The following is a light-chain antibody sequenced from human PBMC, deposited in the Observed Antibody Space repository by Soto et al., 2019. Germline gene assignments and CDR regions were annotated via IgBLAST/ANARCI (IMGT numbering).Light chain of an antibody. V-gene: IGKV3-20*01. Sequence: VLTQSPATLSLSPGERATLSCRASESVSSFLAWYQQKPGQAPRLLIYGASTRATGIPHRFSGSGSGTDFALTISRLEPEDFAVYYCQQYGTSPWTFGQGTKVDIK. CDR2: GAS. CDR1: ESVSSF. CDR3: QQYGTSPWT. J-gene: IGKJ1*01.